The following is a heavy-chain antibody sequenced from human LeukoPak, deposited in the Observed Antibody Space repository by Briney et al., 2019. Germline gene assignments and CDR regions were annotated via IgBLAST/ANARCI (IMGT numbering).Heavy chain of an antibody. CDR3: ANSGLADY. Sequence: PGGSLRLSCAASGFTFSGFAMSWVRRTPGKGLEWVSAISGSGGSTYYADSVKGRFTISRDNSKNTLYLQMNSLRAEDTAVYYCANSGLADYWGQGTLVTVSS. CDR2: ISGSGGST. CDR1: GFTFSGFA. V-gene: IGHV3-23*01. D-gene: IGHD3/OR15-3a*01. J-gene: IGHJ4*02.